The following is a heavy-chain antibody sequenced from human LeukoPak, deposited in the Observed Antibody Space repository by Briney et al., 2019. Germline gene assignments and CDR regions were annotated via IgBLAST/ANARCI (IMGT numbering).Heavy chain of an antibody. D-gene: IGHD6-13*01. CDR3: ASARAAAGFFY. Sequence: GGSLRLSCAASGFTFSSYEMNWIRLAPGKGLEWVSYISESGTITHYADSVKGRFTISRDNAKRSVHLQISSLRAEDTAVYYCASARAAAGFFYWGQGTLVTVSS. CDR1: GFTFSSYE. V-gene: IGHV3-48*03. CDR2: ISESGTIT. J-gene: IGHJ4*02.